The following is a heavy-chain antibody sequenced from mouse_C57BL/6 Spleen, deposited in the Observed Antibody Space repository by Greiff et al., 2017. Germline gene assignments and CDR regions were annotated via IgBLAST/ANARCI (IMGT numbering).Heavy chain of an antibody. Sequence: EVKLMESGGDLVKPGGSLKLSCAASGFTFSSYGMSWVRQTPDKRLEWVATISSGGSYTYYPDSVKGRFTISRDNAKNTLYLQMSSLKSEDTAMYYCARMDDYDGGFAYWGQGTLVTVSA. V-gene: IGHV5-6*01. CDR2: ISSGGSYT. CDR3: ARMDDYDGGFAY. J-gene: IGHJ3*01. CDR1: GFTFSSYG. D-gene: IGHD2-4*01.